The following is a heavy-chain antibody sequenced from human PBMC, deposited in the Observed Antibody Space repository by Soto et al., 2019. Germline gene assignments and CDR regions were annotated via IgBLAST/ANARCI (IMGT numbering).Heavy chain of an antibody. CDR3: ARNYYGSGSCDSYYYYYMDV. CDR1: GGTFSSYT. CDR2: IIPILGIA. Sequence: QVQLVQSGAEVKKPGSSVKVSCKASGGTFSSYTISWVRQAPGQGLEWMGRIIPILGIANYAQKFQGRVTITADKSTSTAYMELSSLRYEDTAVYYWARNYYGSGSCDSYYYYYMDVWGKGTTVTVSS. D-gene: IGHD3-10*01. J-gene: IGHJ6*03. V-gene: IGHV1-69*02.